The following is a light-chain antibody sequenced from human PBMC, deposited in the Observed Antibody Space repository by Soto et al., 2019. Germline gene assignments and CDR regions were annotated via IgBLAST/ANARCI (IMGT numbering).Light chain of an antibody. V-gene: IGKV1-33*01. CDR2: DAP. J-gene: IGKJ3*01. Sequence: DIQMTQSPSSLSASVGDRVTITCQASQDIGDYLHWYQQKPGKAPKLLIYDAPNLETGGPSRFSRSGSWTDLTVTICSLQPEYTATAYCEQYYNRLTFGTETRVDIK. CDR1: QDIGDY. CDR3: EQYYNRLT.